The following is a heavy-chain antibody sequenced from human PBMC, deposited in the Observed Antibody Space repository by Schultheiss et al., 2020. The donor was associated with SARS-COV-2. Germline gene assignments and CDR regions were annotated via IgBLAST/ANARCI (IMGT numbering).Heavy chain of an antibody. CDR3: ARGSMDPYYFDY. CDR2: IWYDGSNK. J-gene: IGHJ4*02. Sequence: GGSLRLSCAASGFGFSSYAMYWVRQAPGKGLEWVAVIWYDGSNKYYADSVKGRFTISRDNSKNTLYLQMNSLRAEDTAVYYCARGSMDPYYFDYWGQGTLVTVSS. V-gene: IGHV3-33*07. D-gene: IGHD3-10*01. CDR1: GFGFSSYA.